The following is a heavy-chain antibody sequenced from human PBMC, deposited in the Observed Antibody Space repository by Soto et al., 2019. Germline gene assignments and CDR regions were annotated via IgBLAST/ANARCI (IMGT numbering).Heavy chain of an antibody. Sequence: CKGSGYSFTSYWISWVRQMPGKGLEWMGIIYPGDSDTRYSPSFQGQVTISADKSISTAYLQWSSLKASDTAMYYCARFSGPDYYYYYMDVWGKGTTVTVSS. D-gene: IGHD3-10*01. V-gene: IGHV5-51*01. J-gene: IGHJ6*03. CDR3: ARFSGPDYYYYYMDV. CDR2: IYPGDSDT. CDR1: GYSFTSYW.